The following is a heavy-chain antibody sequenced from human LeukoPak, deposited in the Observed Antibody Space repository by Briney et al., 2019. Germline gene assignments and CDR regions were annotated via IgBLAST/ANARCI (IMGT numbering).Heavy chain of an antibody. D-gene: IGHD1-26*01. V-gene: IGHV4-59*01. J-gene: IGHJ5*02. CDR3: ARATSGIDP. CDR2: IHYSGST. Sequence: SETLSLTCTVSGDSIRNYYWSWIRQPPGEGLEWIGHIHYSGSTNYSPSLKSRVTISVDTSKNQFSLKLSSVTAADTAVYYCARATSGIDPWGQGTLVTVSS. CDR1: GDSIRNYY.